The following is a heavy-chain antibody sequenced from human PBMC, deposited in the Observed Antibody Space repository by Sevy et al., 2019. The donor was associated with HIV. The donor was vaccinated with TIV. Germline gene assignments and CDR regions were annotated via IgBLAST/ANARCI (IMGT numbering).Heavy chain of an antibody. D-gene: IGHD3-22*01. V-gene: IGHV3-30-3*01. J-gene: IGHJ3*02. Sequence: GGSLRLSCAASGFTFSSYAMHCVRQAPGKGLEWVAVISYDGSNKYYADSVKGRFTISRDNSKNTLYLQMNSLRAEDTPVYYCARGGDSRGHYYNAFDIWGQGTLVTVSS. CDR1: GFTFSSYA. CDR3: ARGGDSRGHYYNAFDI. CDR2: ISYDGSNK.